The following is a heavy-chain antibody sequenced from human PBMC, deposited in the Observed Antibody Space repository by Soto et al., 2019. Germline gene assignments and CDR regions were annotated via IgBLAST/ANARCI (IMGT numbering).Heavy chain of an antibody. CDR3: TTAFE. Sequence: GGSLRLSCAVSGITFSNAWMTWVRQAPGKGLEWVGLIKSKADGGIIDYAAPVKGRFAISRDDSKNTLYLQMNSLKTEDTAVYYCTTAFEWGQGT. J-gene: IGHJ4*02. CDR2: IKSKADGGII. CDR1: GITFSNAW. V-gene: IGHV3-15*01.